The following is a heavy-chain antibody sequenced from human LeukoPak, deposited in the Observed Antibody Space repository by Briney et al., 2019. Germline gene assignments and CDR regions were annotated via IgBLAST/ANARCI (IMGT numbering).Heavy chain of an antibody. J-gene: IGHJ4*02. D-gene: IGHD4-11*01. CDR1: GGSISSYY. V-gene: IGHV4-59*08. CDR3: ARHLYGNYRFDY. Sequence: SETLSLTCTVSGGSISSYYWSWIRQPPGKGLEWIGYIYYSGSTNYNPSLKSRVTISVDTSKNQFSLKLSSVTAADTAVYYCARHLYGNYRFDYWGQGTLVTVSS. CDR2: IYYSGST.